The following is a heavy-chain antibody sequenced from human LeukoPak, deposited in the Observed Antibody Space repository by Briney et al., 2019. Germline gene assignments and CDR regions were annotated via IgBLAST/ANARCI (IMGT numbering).Heavy chain of an antibody. CDR2: IRCDGSNE. CDR1: GFSLSSYA. D-gene: IGHD3-10*01. CDR3: AKDGVPGSGRWLVDP. V-gene: IGHV3-30*02. Sequence: GGSLRLSCAASGFSLSSYAMHWVRQAPGKGLEWVAFIRCDGSNEYYADSVKGRFTISRDNSKSTLYLQVNSLRAEDTAMYYCAKDGVPGSGRWLVDPWGQGTLVTVSS. J-gene: IGHJ5*02.